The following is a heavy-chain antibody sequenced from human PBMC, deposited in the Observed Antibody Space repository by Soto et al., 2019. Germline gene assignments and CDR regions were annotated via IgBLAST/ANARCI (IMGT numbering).Heavy chain of an antibody. CDR2: ISSSSSTI. D-gene: IGHD3-9*01. V-gene: IGHV3-48*01. Sequence: PGGSLRLSCAASGFTFSSYSMNWVRQAPGKGLEWVSYISSSSSTIYYADSVKGRFTISRDNAKNSLYLQMNSLRAEDTAVYYFSRSRGCNYDDIYYWGQGTLVPVSS. CDR3: SRSRGCNYDDIYY. CDR1: GFTFSSYS. J-gene: IGHJ4*02.